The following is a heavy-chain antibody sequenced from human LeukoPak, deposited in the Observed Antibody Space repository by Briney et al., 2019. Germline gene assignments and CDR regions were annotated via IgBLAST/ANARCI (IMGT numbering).Heavy chain of an antibody. CDR2: VNPSGNT. Sequence: SETLSLTCAVPGGSFSGYDWHWIRQPPGKGLEWIGEVNPSGNTNYNPSLKSRVTISVDTSKNQFSLNLSSVTAADTAVYYCASGVFDGSYFACWGQGTLVTVSS. CDR1: GGSFSGYD. D-gene: IGHD1-26*01. V-gene: IGHV4-34*01. J-gene: IGHJ4*02. CDR3: ASGVFDGSYFAC.